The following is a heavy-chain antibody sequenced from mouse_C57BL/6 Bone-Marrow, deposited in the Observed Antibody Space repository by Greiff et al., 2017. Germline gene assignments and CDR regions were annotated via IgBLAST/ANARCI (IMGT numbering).Heavy chain of an antibody. Sequence: QVHVKQSGAELVKPGASVKMSCKASGYTFTSYWITWVKQRPGQGLEWIGDIYPGSGSTNYNEKFKSKATLTVDTSSSTDYMQLSSLTSEDSAVYYCARNGYLLYWGQGTTLTFSS. CDR2: IYPGSGST. J-gene: IGHJ2*01. D-gene: IGHD2-3*01. CDR1: GYTFTSYW. CDR3: ARNGYLLY. V-gene: IGHV1-55*01.